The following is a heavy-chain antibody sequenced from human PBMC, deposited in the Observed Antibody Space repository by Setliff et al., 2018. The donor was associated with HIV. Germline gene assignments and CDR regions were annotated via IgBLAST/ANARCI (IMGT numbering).Heavy chain of an antibody. V-gene: IGHV4-59*11. CDR1: GGFISSRY. J-gene: IGHJ4*02. Sequence: SETLSLTCTVSGGFISSRYWSWIRQPSGKGLEWIGTIYYNGNTNYSPSLKSRVTISEDTSKKQVSLKLRAVTAADTAVYYCARGIDNFWSGYIAWGQGTLVTVSS. CDR2: IYYNGNT. CDR3: ARGIDNFWSGYIA. D-gene: IGHD3-3*01.